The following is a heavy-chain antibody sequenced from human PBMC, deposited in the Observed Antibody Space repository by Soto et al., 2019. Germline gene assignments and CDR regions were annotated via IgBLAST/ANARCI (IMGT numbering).Heavy chain of an antibody. V-gene: IGHV1-3*01. CDR2: IKADNTNT. Sequence: GASVKVSCKASGFTFSGYTIHWVRQAPGQRLEWMGWIKADNTNTKYSQKFQGRVTITRDTSASTVYMELSSLRSEDTAVYYCAREGGWYVDYWGQGTLVTVSS. CDR1: GFTFSGYT. CDR3: AREGGWYVDY. D-gene: IGHD6-19*01. J-gene: IGHJ4*02.